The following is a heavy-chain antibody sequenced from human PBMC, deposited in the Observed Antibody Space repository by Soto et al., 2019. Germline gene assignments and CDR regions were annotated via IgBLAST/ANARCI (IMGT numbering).Heavy chain of an antibody. V-gene: IGHV3-48*01. CDR3: AREDYYYDSSPKYGMDV. CDR1: GFTFSSYS. CDR2: ISSSSRTI. J-gene: IGHJ6*02. D-gene: IGHD3-22*01. Sequence: EVQLVESGGGLVQPGGSLRLSCAASGFTFSSYSMNWVRQAPGKGLEWFSYISSSSRTIYYADSVKGRFTISRDNAKNSLYLQMNSLRAEDTAVYYWAREDYYYDSSPKYGMDVWGQGTTVTVSS.